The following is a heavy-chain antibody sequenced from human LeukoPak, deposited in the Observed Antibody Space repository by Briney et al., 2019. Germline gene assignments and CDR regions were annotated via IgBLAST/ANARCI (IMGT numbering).Heavy chain of an antibody. J-gene: IGHJ4*02. CDR1: GYFISSGYA. CDR3: ARAVDYFDF. D-gene: IGHD2-15*01. Sequence: SETLSLTCIVSGYFISSGYAWGWIRQPPGKGLEWIGYIYHGGSTYYNTSLKSRVTISVDTSKNQFSLKLNSVTAADTAVYYCARAVDYFDFWGQGTLVTVSS. CDR2: IYHGGST. V-gene: IGHV4-38-2*02.